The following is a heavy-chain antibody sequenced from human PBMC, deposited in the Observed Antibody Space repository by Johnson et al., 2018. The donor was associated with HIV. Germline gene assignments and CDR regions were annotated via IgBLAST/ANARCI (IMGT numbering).Heavy chain of an antibody. CDR3: ARGFPFGVVRLGYRAFDI. Sequence: QVQLVESGGGVVQPGRSLRLSCAASGFTFSNYAVHWVRQAPGKGLEWVALISYDGSNKYYVDSVKGRFTISRDNAKNSLYLQMNSLRAGDTSVYYCARGFPFGVVRLGYRAFDIWGQGTMVTVSS. J-gene: IGHJ3*02. CDR1: GFTFSNYA. D-gene: IGHD3-3*01. CDR2: ISYDGSNK. V-gene: IGHV3-30*14.